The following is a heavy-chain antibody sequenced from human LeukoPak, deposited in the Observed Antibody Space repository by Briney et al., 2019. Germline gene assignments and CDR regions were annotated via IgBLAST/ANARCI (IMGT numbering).Heavy chain of an antibody. D-gene: IGHD1-1*01. CDR1: GFTFSSYA. CDR3: ARDLGVHGWQTPLDY. V-gene: IGHV3-30-3*01. J-gene: IGHJ4*02. Sequence: GGSLRLSCAASGFTFSSYAMHWVRQAPGKGLEWVAVISYDGSNKCYADSVKGRFTISRDNSKNTLYLQMNSLRAEDTAVYYCARDLGVHGWQTPLDYWGQGTLVTVSS. CDR2: ISYDGSNK.